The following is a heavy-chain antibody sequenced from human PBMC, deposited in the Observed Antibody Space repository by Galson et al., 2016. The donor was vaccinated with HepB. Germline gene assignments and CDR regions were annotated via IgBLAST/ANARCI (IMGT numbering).Heavy chain of an antibody. V-gene: IGHV1-3*01. Sequence: SVKVSCTASGYSFTNYAMHWVRPAPGQRLEWMGWINRGNTKYSQKFQGRVTITRDTSASTAYMELSSLRSEDTAVYYCATAIVGVTTSFDYWGQGTLVTVSS. D-gene: IGHD1-26*01. CDR2: INRGNT. CDR1: GYSFTNYA. J-gene: IGHJ4*02. CDR3: ATAIVGVTTSFDY.